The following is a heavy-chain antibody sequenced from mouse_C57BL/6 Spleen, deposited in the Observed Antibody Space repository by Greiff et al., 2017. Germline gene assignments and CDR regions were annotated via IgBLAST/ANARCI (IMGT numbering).Heavy chain of an antibody. Sequence: VQLQQSGPELVKPGASVKIPCKASGYTFTDYTMDWVKQSHGKSLEWIGDINPNNGGTIYNQKFKGKATLTVDKSSSTAYMELRSLTSEDTAVYYCARRVDAMDYWGQGTSVTVSS. CDR3: ARRVDAMDY. CDR1: GYTFTDYT. J-gene: IGHJ4*01. V-gene: IGHV1-18*01. D-gene: IGHD1-1*01. CDR2: INPNNGGT.